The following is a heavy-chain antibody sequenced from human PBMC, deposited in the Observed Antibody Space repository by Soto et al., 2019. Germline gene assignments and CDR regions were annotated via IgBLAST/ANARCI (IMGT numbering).Heavy chain of an antibody. CDR1: GFTFSDHY. J-gene: IGHJ4*02. V-gene: IGHV3-11*01. Sequence: LRLSCAASGFTFSDHYMTWIRQAPGKGLEWVSYISSDAATIYYTDSVKGRFTVSRDNAKNSVYLQMNSLRAEDTAVYYCAGDPYYYASDYWGQGTLVTVSS. CDR2: ISSDAATI. D-gene: IGHD3-10*01. CDR3: AGDPYYYASDY.